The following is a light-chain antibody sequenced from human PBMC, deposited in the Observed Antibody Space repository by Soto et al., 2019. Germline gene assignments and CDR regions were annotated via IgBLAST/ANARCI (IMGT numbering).Light chain of an antibody. CDR1: QSVNQK. Sequence: EIVLTQSPATRSVSPGERATLSCRASQSVNQKLGWYQQKPGQAPRLLIYVASYRATGLPARFSGSGSGTEYILTISNLQAEDFAVYYCQQFNNWPHTFGQGTRLEIK. V-gene: IGKV3-15*01. J-gene: IGKJ5*01. CDR2: VAS. CDR3: QQFNNWPHT.